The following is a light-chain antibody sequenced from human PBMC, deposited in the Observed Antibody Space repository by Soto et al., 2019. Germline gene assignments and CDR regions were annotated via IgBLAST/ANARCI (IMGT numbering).Light chain of an antibody. CDR3: SSYTSLHVV. Sequence: QAVVTQPASVSGSPGQSITISCTGTSSDVGGYNYVSWYQQHPGKAPKLMIYDVSNRPSGVSNRFSGSKSGNTASLTISGLQAEDEADYYCSSYTSLHVVFGGGTKLTVL. CDR1: SSDVGGYNY. J-gene: IGLJ2*01. V-gene: IGLV2-14*01. CDR2: DVS.